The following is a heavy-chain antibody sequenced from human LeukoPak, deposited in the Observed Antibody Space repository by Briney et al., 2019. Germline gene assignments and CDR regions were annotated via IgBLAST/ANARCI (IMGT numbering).Heavy chain of an antibody. CDR3: ARGFGEPFTAFDY. Sequence: SETLSLTCTVSGGSISSSSYYWGWIRQPPGKGLEWIGNIYYTGSTYYNPSLKSRVTISVETSKNQFSLKLSSVTAADTAVYYCARGFGEPFTAFDYWGQGTLVTVSS. D-gene: IGHD3-10*01. CDR1: GGSISSSSYY. V-gene: IGHV4-39*01. CDR2: IYYTGST. J-gene: IGHJ4*02.